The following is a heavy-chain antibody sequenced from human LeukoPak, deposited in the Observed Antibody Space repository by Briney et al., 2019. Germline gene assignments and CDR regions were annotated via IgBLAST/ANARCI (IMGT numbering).Heavy chain of an antibody. V-gene: IGHV5-51*01. Sequence: GESLKISCKGSGYRFTRYWIGRVRQMPGKGLEWMGIIYPGDSDTRYSPSFQGQVTISADKSISTAYLQWSSLKASDTAMYYCARHKATIFGVVIEGDYWGQGTLVTVSS. CDR3: ARHKATIFGVVIEGDY. CDR1: GYRFTRYW. CDR2: IYPGDSDT. J-gene: IGHJ4*02. D-gene: IGHD3-3*01.